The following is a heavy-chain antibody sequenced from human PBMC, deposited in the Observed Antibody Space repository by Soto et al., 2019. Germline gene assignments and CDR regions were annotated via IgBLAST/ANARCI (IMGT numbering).Heavy chain of an antibody. J-gene: IGHJ6*03. CDR2: IDYSGST. CDR1: GGSISSGGYY. Sequence: QVQLQESGPGLVKPSQTLSLTCTVSGGSISSGGYYWSWIRQHPGKGLEWIGYIDYSGSTYYNPSLKSRVTISVDTSKNQFSLKLSSVTAADTAVYYCARDLKPHYYYMDVWGKGTTVTVSS. CDR3: ARDLKPHYYYMDV. V-gene: IGHV4-31*03.